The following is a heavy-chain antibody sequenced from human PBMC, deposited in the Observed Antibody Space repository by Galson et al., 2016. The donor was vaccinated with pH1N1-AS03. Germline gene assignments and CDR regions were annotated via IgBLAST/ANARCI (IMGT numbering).Heavy chain of an antibody. D-gene: IGHD3-3*01. CDR1: SGYV. J-gene: IGHJ4*01. CDR2: ISVSGNDT. Sequence: SLRLSCAASSGYVMNWVRQAPGKGLEWVSGISVSGNDTYYVDSVKGRFTISRDNSKNTLFLQMDSLRAEDTALYYCTAGHYTNFWGQRTLVTVSS. CDR3: TAGHYTNF. V-gene: IGHV3-23*01.